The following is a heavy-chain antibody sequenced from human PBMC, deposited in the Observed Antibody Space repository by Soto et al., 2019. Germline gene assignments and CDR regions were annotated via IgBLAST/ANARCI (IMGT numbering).Heavy chain of an antibody. Sequence: QVQLVESGGGVVQPGRSLRLSCAASGFTFSSYGMHWVRQAPGKGLEWVAVIWYDGSNKYYADSVKGRFTISRDNSKNTLYLQMNSLRAEDTAVYYCARVVWATGWFDYWGQGTLVTVSS. J-gene: IGHJ4*02. CDR3: ARVVWATGWFDY. V-gene: IGHV3-33*01. CDR1: GFTFSSYG. D-gene: IGHD3-16*01. CDR2: IWYDGSNK.